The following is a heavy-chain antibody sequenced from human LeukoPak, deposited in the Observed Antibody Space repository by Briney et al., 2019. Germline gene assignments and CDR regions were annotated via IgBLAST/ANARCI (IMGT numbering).Heavy chain of an antibody. CDR3: AKDQVSIAAAGTTDY. D-gene: IGHD6-13*01. CDR1: GFTFSSYA. CDR2: IRYDGSNK. Sequence: PGGSLRLSCAASGFTFSSYAMSWVRQAPGKGLESVAFIRYDGSNKYYADSVKGRFTISRDNSKNTLYLQMNSLRAEDTAVYYCAKDQVSIAAAGTTDYWGQGTLVTVSS. J-gene: IGHJ4*02. V-gene: IGHV3-30*02.